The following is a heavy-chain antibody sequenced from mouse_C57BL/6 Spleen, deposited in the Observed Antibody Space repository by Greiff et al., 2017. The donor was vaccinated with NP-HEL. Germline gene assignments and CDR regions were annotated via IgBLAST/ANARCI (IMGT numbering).Heavy chain of an antibody. V-gene: IGHV1-82*01. CDR3: ARGGGLRLAMDY. Sequence: QVQLQQSGPELVKPGASVKISCKASGYAFSSSWMNWVKQRPGKGLEWIGRIYPGDGDTNYNGKFKGKATLTADKSSSTAYMQLRSLTSEDSAVYFCARGGGLRLAMDYWGQGTSVTVSS. CDR2: IYPGDGDT. CDR1: GYAFSSSW. J-gene: IGHJ4*01. D-gene: IGHD2-4*01.